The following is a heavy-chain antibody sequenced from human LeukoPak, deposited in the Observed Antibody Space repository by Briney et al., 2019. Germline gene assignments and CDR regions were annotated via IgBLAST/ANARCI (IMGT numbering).Heavy chain of an antibody. CDR1: GGSISSHY. CDR2: IYYSGST. D-gene: IGHD6-13*01. V-gene: IGHV4-59*11. J-gene: IGHJ4*02. Sequence: PSETLSLTCTVSGGSISSHYWSWIRQPPGKGLEWIGYIYYSGSTNYNPSLKSRVTISVDTSKNQFSLKLSSVTAADTAVYYCVREAGSSSWYDYWGQGTLVTVSS. CDR3: VREAGSSSWYDY.